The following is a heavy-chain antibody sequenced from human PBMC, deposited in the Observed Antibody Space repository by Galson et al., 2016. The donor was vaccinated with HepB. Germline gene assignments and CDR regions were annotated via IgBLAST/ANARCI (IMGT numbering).Heavy chain of an antibody. J-gene: IGHJ4*02. D-gene: IGHD1/OR15-1a*01. V-gene: IGHV3-23*01. CDR2: ISDSAGST. Sequence: SLRLSCAASGFIFSNYAMSWVRQAPGKELEWVSGISDSAGSTYFADSVKGRFTISRDNSKNTLYLQMNSLRVEDTAVYYCAKGTTLQVHFGYFDHWGQGTLVTVSS. CDR1: GFIFSNYA. CDR3: AKGTTLQVHFGYFDH.